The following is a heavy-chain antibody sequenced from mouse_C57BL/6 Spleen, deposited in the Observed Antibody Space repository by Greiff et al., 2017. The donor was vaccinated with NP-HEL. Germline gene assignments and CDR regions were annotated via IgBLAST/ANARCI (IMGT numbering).Heavy chain of an antibody. CDR2: ISDGGSYT. CDR3: ARGLPLAY. Sequence: VKLVESGGGLVKPGGSLKLSCAASGFTFSSYAMSWVRQTPEKRLEWVATISDGGSYTYYPDNVKGRFTISRDNAKNNLYLQMSHLKSEDTAMYYCARGLPLAYWGQGTLVTVSA. CDR1: GFTFSSYA. V-gene: IGHV5-4*03. J-gene: IGHJ3*01.